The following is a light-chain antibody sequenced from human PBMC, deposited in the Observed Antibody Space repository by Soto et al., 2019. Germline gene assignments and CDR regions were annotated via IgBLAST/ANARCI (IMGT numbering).Light chain of an antibody. J-gene: IGLJ1*01. V-gene: IGLV3-21*02. CDR3: QVWDSSSDNHV. CDR2: DDN. CDR1: NIGYKS. Sequence: SSQLTQPPSVSGAPGQTARITCGGNNIGYKSVHWYQQRPGQAPVLVVYDDNRRPSVIPERFSGSNSGNTATLTLSRVEAGDEVDYYCQVWDSSSDNHVYGTGTKVNVL.